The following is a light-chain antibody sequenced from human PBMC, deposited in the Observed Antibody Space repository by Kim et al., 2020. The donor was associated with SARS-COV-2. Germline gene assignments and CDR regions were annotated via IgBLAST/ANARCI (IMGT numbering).Light chain of an antibody. J-gene: IGLJ2*01. CDR2: RDN. CDR1: GSNIGRNY. Sequence: QRVTISCSASGSNIGRNYVYWYQQLPGMAPKLLICRDNQRPSGVPDRFSGSKSGTSSSLAISGLRSEDEADYYCASWDGSLDTRIFGGGTQLTVL. CDR3: ASWDGSLDTRI. V-gene: IGLV1-47*01.